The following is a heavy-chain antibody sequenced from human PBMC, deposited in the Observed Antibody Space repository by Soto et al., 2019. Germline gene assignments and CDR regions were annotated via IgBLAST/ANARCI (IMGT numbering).Heavy chain of an antibody. J-gene: IGHJ4*02. D-gene: IGHD2-15*01. CDR2: IWYDGSIE. V-gene: IGHV3-33*01. Sequence: QVQLVESGGGVVQPGRSLRLSCAASGFTFSSYPMHWVRQAPGKGPEWVAVIWYDGSIEDYVDSVKGRFTISRDNYKNTLYLQMNSLRAEDTAVYYCAGDRRYCSGGSCYSTFDYWGQGTLVTVSS. CDR1: GFTFSSYP. CDR3: AGDRRYCSGGSCYSTFDY.